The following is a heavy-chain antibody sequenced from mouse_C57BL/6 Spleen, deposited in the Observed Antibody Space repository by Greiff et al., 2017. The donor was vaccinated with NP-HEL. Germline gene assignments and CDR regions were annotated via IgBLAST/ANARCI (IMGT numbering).Heavy chain of an antibody. CDR3: ARGGGGSSHFDY. CDR1: GYSITSGYD. Sequence: VQLQQSGPGMVKPSQSLSLTCTVTGYSITSGYDWHWIRHFPGNKLEWMGYISYSGSTNYNPSLKSRISITHDKSKNHFFLKLNSVTTEDTATYYCARGGGGSSHFDYWGQGTTLTVSS. CDR2: ISYSGST. D-gene: IGHD1-1*01. V-gene: IGHV3-1*01. J-gene: IGHJ2*01.